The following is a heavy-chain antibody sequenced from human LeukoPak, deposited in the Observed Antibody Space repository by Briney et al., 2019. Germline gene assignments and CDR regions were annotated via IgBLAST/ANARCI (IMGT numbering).Heavy chain of an antibody. D-gene: IGHD3-10*01. CDR3: ARVGGFGELSVFYFDY. CDR2: ISGSGTI. V-gene: IGHV4-4*07. CDR1: GGSINSH. J-gene: IGHJ4*02. Sequence: SSETLSLTCTVSGGSINSHWSWIRQPAGKGLEWIGRISGSGTITYNPALQSRLSISIDTSKNQFSLKLMSVTAADTAVYYCARVGGFGELSVFYFDYWGQGTLVTVSS.